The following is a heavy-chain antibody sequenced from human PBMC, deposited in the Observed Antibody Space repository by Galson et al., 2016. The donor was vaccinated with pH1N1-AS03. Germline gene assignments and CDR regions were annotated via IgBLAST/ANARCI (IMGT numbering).Heavy chain of an antibody. D-gene: IGHD2-15*01. CDR1: GFTFDAYA. Sequence: SLRPSCAGSGFTFDAYAMHWVRHGPGKGLEWVSGIDRNSGTIGYTDSVKGRYTISRDNAKNSLYLEVNSLRAEDTALYYCAKSPGYCSAGSCSDQGYFDYWGQGTLVTVSS. V-gene: IGHV3-9*01. J-gene: IGHJ4*02. CDR2: IDRNSGTI. CDR3: AKSPGYCSAGSCSDQGYFDY.